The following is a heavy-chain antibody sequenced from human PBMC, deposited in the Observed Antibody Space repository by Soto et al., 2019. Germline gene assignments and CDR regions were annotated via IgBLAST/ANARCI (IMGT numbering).Heavy chain of an antibody. CDR3: ARGLITGGQYSGGWYYFGS. CDR1: GGSFSGYI. Sequence: QVQLQQSGAGLLKPSETLSLTCDVSGGSFSGYIWTWIRQTPGKGLQWIGQINHSGSANYNPSLTRRATRSVHTSNRQFSLELSSVTAADRAVYYCARGLITGGQYSGGWYYFGSGGQGTQVTVSS. J-gene: IGHJ4*02. D-gene: IGHD2-8*02. V-gene: IGHV4-34*01. CDR2: INHSGSA.